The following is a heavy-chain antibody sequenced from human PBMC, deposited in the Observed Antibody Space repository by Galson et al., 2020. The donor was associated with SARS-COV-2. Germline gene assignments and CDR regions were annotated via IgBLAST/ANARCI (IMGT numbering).Heavy chain of an antibody. J-gene: IGHJ4*02. CDR2: ISYDGSNK. CDR1: GFTFSSYA. V-gene: IGHV3-30*04. D-gene: IGHD5-18*01. Sequence: GGSLRLSCAASGFTFSSYAMHWVRQAPGKGLEWVAVISYDGSNKYYADSVKGRFTISRDNSKHTLYLQMNSLRAEDTAVYYCASLRWGEYSYAPFDYWGQGTLVTVSS. CDR3: ASLRWGEYSYAPFDY.